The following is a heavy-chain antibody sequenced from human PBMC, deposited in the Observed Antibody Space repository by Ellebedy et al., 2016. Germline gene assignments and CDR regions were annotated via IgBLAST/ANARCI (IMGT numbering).Heavy chain of an antibody. J-gene: IGHJ5*02. CDR1: GGSISSYY. Sequence: SETLSLTCTVSGGSISSYYWSWIRQPPGKGLEWIGYIYYSGSTNYNPSLKSRVTISVDTSKNQFSLKLSSVTAADTAVYYCASLGIQDGYSYGFDPWGQGTLVTVSS. CDR3: ASLGIQDGYSYGFDP. D-gene: IGHD5-18*01. V-gene: IGHV4-59*01. CDR2: IYYSGST.